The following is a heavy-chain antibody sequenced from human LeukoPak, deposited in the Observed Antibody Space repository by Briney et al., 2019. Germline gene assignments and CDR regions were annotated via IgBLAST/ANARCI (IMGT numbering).Heavy chain of an antibody. D-gene: IGHD6-19*01. Sequence: ASVKVSCKASGYTFTGYYMHWVRQAPGQELEWMGWINPNSGGTNYAQKFQGRVTMTRDTSISTAYMELSRLRSDDTAVYYCAREYSSGWYGGAFDIWGQGTMVTVSS. CDR1: GYTFTGYY. J-gene: IGHJ3*02. V-gene: IGHV1-2*02. CDR3: AREYSSGWYGGAFDI. CDR2: INPNSGGT.